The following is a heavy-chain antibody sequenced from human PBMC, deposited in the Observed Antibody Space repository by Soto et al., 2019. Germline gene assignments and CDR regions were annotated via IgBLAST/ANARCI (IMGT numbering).Heavy chain of an antibody. CDR2: ISYDGSNK. CDR1: GFTFSSYA. D-gene: IGHD6-13*01. CDR3: AREGSSSWLHWHAFDI. V-gene: IGHV3-30-3*01. J-gene: IGHJ3*02. Sequence: PGGSLRLSCAASGFTFSSYAMHWVRQAPGKGLEWVAVISYDGSNKYYADSVKGRFTISRDNSKNTLYLQMNSLRAEDTAVYYCAREGSSSWLHWHAFDIWGKGTMVTVSS.